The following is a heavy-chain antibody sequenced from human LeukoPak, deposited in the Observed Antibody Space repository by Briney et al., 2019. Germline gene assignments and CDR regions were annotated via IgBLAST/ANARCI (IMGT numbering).Heavy chain of an antibody. D-gene: IGHD2-21*02. J-gene: IGHJ4*02. CDR3: VREDTPATANY. V-gene: IGHV3-23*01. CDR1: GFTFTSYS. Sequence: GGSLRLSCAASGFTFTSYSMNWVRQAPGKGLEWVSTISGGGGSTYYADSVKGRFTISRDNSKDTLFLQMHSLRPGDTAVYYCVREDTPATANYWGQGTLVTISS. CDR2: ISGGGGST.